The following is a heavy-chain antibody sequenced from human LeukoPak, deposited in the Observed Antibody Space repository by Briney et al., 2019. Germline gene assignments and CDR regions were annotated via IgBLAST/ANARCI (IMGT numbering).Heavy chain of an antibody. CDR3: ARDHEWFGESFYCFDY. Sequence: GGSLRLSCAASGFTFSSYWMSWVRQAPGKGLEWVANIKQDGSEKYYVDSVKGRFTISRDNAKNSLYLQMNSLRAEDTAVYYCARDHEWFGESFYCFDYWGQGTLVTVSS. J-gene: IGHJ4*02. CDR2: IKQDGSEK. D-gene: IGHD3-10*01. V-gene: IGHV3-7*01. CDR1: GFTFSSYW.